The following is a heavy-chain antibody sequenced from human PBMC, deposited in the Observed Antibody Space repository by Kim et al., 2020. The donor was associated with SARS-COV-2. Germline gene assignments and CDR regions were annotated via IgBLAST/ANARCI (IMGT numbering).Heavy chain of an antibody. CDR3: ANTMVRGGPRPSSFDY. Sequence: GGSLRLSCAASGFTFSSYAMSWVRQAPGKGLEWVSAISGSGGSTYYADSVKGRFTISRDNSKNTLYLQMNSLRAEDTAVYYCANTMVRGGPRPSSFDYWGQGTLVTVSS. CDR2: ISGSGGST. J-gene: IGHJ4*02. D-gene: IGHD3-10*01. V-gene: IGHV3-23*01. CDR1: GFTFSSYA.